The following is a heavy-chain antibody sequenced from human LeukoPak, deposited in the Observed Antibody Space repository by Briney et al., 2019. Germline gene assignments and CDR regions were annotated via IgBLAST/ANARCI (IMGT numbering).Heavy chain of an antibody. CDR3: ARDRYYDSSGYSLHSFDT. V-gene: IGHV4-61*02. J-gene: IGHJ3*02. CDR2: IYTSGST. D-gene: IGHD3-22*01. Sequence: SQTLSLTCTVSGGSISSGSYYWSWLRQPAGKGLESLGRIYTSGSTNYNPSLKSRVTISVDKSKIQFSLKLSSVTAADTAVYYCARDRYYDSSGYSLHSFDTWGQGTMVTVSS. CDR1: GGSISSGSYY.